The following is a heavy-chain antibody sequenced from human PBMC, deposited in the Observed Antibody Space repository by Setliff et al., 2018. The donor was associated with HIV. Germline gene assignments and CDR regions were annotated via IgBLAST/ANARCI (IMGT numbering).Heavy chain of an antibody. D-gene: IGHD2-21*02. CDR2: IYPGDSHT. Sequence: GESLKISCQGSGYRFTSYWIAWVRQMPGKGLEWMGIIYPGDSHTRYSPSFQGQVTFSADKSISTAYLQWSSLKASDTAIYYCTRHILAYCAGDCYPLDYWGQGTLVTAPQ. J-gene: IGHJ4*02. CDR3: TRHILAYCAGDCYPLDY. CDR1: GYRFTSYW. V-gene: IGHV5-51*01.